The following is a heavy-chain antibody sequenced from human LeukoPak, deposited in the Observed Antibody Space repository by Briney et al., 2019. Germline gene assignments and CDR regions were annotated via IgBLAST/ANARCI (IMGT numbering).Heavy chain of an antibody. CDR3: ARWTKNYFDY. J-gene: IGHJ4*02. CDR1: GGSISSGSFY. CDR2: MYYSGST. Sequence: SETLSLTCSVSGGSISSGSFYWGWIRQPPGKGLEWIGSMYYSGSTYYNPSLKSRVTISVDTSKNQFSLKLSSVTAADTAVYYCARWTKNYFDYWGQGTLVTVSS. D-gene: IGHD3/OR15-3a*01. V-gene: IGHV4-39*01.